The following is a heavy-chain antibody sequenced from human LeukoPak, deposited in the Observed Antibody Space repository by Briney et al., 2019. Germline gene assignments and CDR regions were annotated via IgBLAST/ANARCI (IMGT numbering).Heavy chain of an antibody. CDR3: ARQGGDTMVRGVVRDWFDP. CDR1: GASISSYY. J-gene: IGHJ5*02. CDR2: IYYNGYT. D-gene: IGHD3-10*01. Sequence: SETLSLTCTVSGASISSYYWGWIRQPPGKGLEWIGCIYYNGYTYYTSSLKSRVTIFVDTSKNQFSLKLISVTAADTAVYYCARQGGDTMVRGVVRDWFDPWGQGTLVTVSS. V-gene: IGHV4-39*01.